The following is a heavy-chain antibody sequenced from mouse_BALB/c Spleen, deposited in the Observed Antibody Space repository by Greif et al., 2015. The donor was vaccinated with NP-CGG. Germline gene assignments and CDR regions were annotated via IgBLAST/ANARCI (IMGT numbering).Heavy chain of an antibody. CDR1: GFTFSSYA. V-gene: IGHV5-9-3*01. CDR3: ARVTTVVRYYAMDY. CDR2: ISSGGSYT. D-gene: IGHD1-1*01. Sequence: EVHLVESGGGLVKPGGSLKLSCAASGFTFSSYAMSWVRQTPEKRLEWVATISSGGSYTYYPDSVKGRFTISRVNAKNTLYLQMSSLRSEDTAMYYCARVTTVVRYYAMDYWGQGTSVTVSS. J-gene: IGHJ4*01.